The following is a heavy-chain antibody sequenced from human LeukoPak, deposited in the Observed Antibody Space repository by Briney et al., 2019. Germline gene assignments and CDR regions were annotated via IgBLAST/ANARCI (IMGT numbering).Heavy chain of an antibody. V-gene: IGHV4-39*07. CDR1: GGSISSSSYY. J-gene: IGHJ4*02. CDR2: IYYSGST. Sequence: SETLSLTCTVSGGSISSSSYYWGWIRQPPGKGLEWIGSIYYSGSTYYNPSLKSRVTISVDTSKNQFSLKLSSVTAADTAVYYCARAFPNYDSSGYYYFDYWGQGTLVTVSS. CDR3: ARAFPNYDSSGYYYFDY. D-gene: IGHD3-22*01.